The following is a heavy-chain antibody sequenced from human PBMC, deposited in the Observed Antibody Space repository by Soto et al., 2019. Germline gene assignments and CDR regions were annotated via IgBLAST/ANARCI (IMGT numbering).Heavy chain of an antibody. CDR3: ARDGDYGDYVGRRFDY. J-gene: IGHJ4*02. CDR1: GFTFSSYS. D-gene: IGHD4-17*01. CDR2: ISSSSSYI. V-gene: IGHV3-21*01. Sequence: GGSLRLSCAASGFTFSSYSMNWVRQAPGKGLEWVSSISSSSSYIYYADSVKGRFTISRDNAKNSLYLQMNSLRAEDTAVYYCARDGDYGDYVGRRFDYWGQGTLVTVSS.